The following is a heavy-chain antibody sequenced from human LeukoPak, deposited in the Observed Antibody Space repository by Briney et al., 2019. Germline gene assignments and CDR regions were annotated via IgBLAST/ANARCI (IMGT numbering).Heavy chain of an antibody. CDR3: ASAGYCSGGSCYGRDY. D-gene: IGHD2-15*01. J-gene: IGHJ4*02. CDR1: GFTFSSYS. CDR2: ISSSSSYI. Sequence: GGSLRLSCAASGFTFSSYSMNWVRQAPRKRLVWVSSISSSSSYIYYAGSVKGRFTISRDNAKNSLYLQMNSLRAEDTAVYYCASAGYCSGGSCYGRDYWGQGTLVTVSS. V-gene: IGHV3-21*01.